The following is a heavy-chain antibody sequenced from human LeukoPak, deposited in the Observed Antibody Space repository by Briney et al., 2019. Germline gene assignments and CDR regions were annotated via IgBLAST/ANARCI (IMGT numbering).Heavy chain of an antibody. CDR3: ARHNSGTSSSPYDF. CDR2: IYHSGST. J-gene: IGHJ4*02. V-gene: IGHV4-4*02. CDR1: GGSISSSNW. D-gene: IGHD2-2*01. Sequence: SSETLFLTCAVSGGSISSSNWWSWVRQPPGKGLEWIGEIYHSGSTNYNPSLKSRVTISVDKSKNQFSLKLSSVTAADTAVYYCARHNSGTSSSPYDFWGQGTLVTVSS.